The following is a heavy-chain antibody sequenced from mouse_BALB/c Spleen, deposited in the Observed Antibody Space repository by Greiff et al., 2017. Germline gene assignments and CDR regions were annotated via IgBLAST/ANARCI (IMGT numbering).Heavy chain of an antibody. CDR3: AVSTMITTWGYFDV. CDR2: IDPENGNT. Sequence: EVQRVESGAELVRPGALVKLSCKASGFNIKDYYMHWVKQRPEQGLEWIGWIDPENGNTMYDPKFQGKASITADTSSNTAYLQLSSLTSEDTAVYDCAVSTMITTWGYFDVWGAGTTVTVAS. V-gene: IGHV14-1*02. CDR1: GFNIKDYY. J-gene: IGHJ1*01. D-gene: IGHD2-4*01.